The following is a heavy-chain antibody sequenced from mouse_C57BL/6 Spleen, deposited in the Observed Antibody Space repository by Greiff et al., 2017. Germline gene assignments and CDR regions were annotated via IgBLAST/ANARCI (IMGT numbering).Heavy chain of an antibody. V-gene: IGHV1-55*01. CDR2: IYPGRGST. CDR1: GYTFTSYW. Sequence: QVQLQQPGAELVKPGASVKMSCKASGYTFTSYWIPWVKQRPGQGLEWIGDIYPGRGSTNYNEKFKSKATLTVDTSSSTAYMQLSSLTSEDSAVYYCAGEYCGHWDFDVWGTGTTVTVSS. CDR3: AGEYCGHWDFDV. J-gene: IGHJ1*03. D-gene: IGHD5-1*01.